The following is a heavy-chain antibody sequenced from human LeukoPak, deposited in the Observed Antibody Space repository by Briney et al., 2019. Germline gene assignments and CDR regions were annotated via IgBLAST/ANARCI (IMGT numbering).Heavy chain of an antibody. Sequence: GGSLRLSCAASGFTFSSYAMSWVRQAPGKGLEWVSAISGSGGGTYYADSVKGRFTISRDNSKNTLYLQMNSLRAEDTAVYYCARGANYDFWSGYITDGYNCFDPWGQGTLVTVSS. CDR3: ARGANYDFWSGYITDGYNCFDP. CDR2: ISGSGGGT. CDR1: GFTFSSYA. D-gene: IGHD3-3*01. V-gene: IGHV3-23*01. J-gene: IGHJ5*02.